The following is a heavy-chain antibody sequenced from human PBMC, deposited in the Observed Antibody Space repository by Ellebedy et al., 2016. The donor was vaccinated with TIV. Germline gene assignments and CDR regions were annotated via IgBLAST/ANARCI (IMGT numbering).Heavy chain of an antibody. V-gene: IGHV3-23*01. D-gene: IGHD3-16*01. Sequence: GESLKISCAASGFTFSTFAMSWVRQAPGKELEWVSTITGTGGGDNTYYADSVRGRFTISRDASKNTLYMQMNSLRAEDTAVYYCAKDDDVSVRIRFDPWGQGTLVTVSS. CDR1: GFTFSTFA. J-gene: IGHJ5*02. CDR2: ITGTGGGDNT. CDR3: AKDDDVSVRIRFDP.